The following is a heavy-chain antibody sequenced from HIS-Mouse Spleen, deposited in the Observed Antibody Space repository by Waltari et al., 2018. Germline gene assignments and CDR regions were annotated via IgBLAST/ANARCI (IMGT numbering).Heavy chain of an antibody. V-gene: IGHV1-24*01. CDR1: GYTLTELS. CDR2: VETEDGET. CDR3: ATITMGRGVIAYYYYYGMDV. Sequence: QVQLVQSGAEVKKPGASVKVSCKVSGYTLTELSMHWVRQAPGKGLAGRGGGVETEDGETIYAQKFQGRGTMTGETSTDTAYMELSSLRSEDTAVYYCATITMGRGVIAYYYYYGMDVWGQGTTVTVSS. D-gene: IGHD3-10*01. J-gene: IGHJ6*02.